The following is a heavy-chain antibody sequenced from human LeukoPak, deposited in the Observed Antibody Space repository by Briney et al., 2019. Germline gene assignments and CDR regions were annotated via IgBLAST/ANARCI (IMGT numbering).Heavy chain of an antibody. Sequence: SETLSLTCTVSGGSISSGSYYWSWIRQPAGKGLEWIGRIYTSGSANYNPSLKSRVTMSLDPSKNQFSLKLSSVTAADTAVYYCARSRGIISDSTLDYWGQGTLVTVSS. D-gene: IGHD6-13*01. V-gene: IGHV4-61*02. CDR2: IYTSGSA. J-gene: IGHJ4*02. CDR1: GGSISSGSYY. CDR3: ARSRGIISDSTLDY.